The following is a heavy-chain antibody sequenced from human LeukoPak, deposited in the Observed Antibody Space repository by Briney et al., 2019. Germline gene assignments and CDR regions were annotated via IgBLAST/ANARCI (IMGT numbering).Heavy chain of an antibody. J-gene: IGHJ4*02. D-gene: IGHD5-24*01. CDR1: GFTFDDYA. V-gene: IGHV3-9*01. Sequence: PGRSLRLSCVVSGFTFDDYAMHWVRQAPGKGLEWVSGISWNSCSIGYADSVKGRFTISRDNAKNSLYLQMNSLRAEDTAVYYCTSANYGPAYWGQGTLVTVSS. CDR2: ISWNSCSI. CDR3: TSANYGPAY.